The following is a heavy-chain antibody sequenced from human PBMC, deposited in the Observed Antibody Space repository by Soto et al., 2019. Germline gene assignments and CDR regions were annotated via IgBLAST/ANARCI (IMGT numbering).Heavy chain of an antibody. CDR3: SIFSCKGKDGIRDTVPVSAVLLNRSSDL. D-gene: IGHD2-15*01. Sequence: TPGKGLELIGEIYHSGSTNYNPSLKSRVTISVDKSKNQFSLKLSSVTAADTAVYYFSIFSCKGKDGIRDTVPVSAVLLNRSSDL. V-gene: IGHV4-4*02. J-gene: IGHJ2*01. CDR2: IYHSGST.